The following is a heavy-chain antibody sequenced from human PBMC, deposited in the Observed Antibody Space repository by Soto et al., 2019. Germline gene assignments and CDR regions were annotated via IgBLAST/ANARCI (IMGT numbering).Heavy chain of an antibody. J-gene: IGHJ4*02. D-gene: IGHD4-17*01. Sequence: SETLSLTCTVSGGSISSYYWSWIRQPPGKGLEWIGYIFYSGSTNYNPSLKSRVTISVDTSKNQFSLKLSSVTAADTAVYYCARRYGPGFDYWGQGTLVTVSS. CDR2: IFYSGST. V-gene: IGHV4-59*08. CDR1: GGSISSYY. CDR3: ARRYGPGFDY.